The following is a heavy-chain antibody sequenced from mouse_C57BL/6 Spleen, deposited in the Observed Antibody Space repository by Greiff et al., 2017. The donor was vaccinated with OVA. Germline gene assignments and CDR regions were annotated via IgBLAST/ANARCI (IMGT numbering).Heavy chain of an antibody. V-gene: IGHV3-6*01. J-gene: IGHJ3*01. Sequence: EVHLVESGPGLVKPSQSLSLTCSVTGYSITSGYYWNWIRQFPGNKLAWMGYIRYDGSNNYNPSLKNRISITRDQSKNQFVLKLNSGTTEDTATYYCARGDYDYDPTFADWGQGTLVTVSA. CDR1: GYSITSGYY. CDR3: ARGDYDYDPTFAD. D-gene: IGHD2-4*01. CDR2: IRYDGSN.